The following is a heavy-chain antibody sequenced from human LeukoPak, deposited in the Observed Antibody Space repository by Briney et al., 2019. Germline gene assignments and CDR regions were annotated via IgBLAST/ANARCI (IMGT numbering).Heavy chain of an antibody. J-gene: IGHJ3*02. CDR2: ISSSSSYI. Sequence: PGGPLRLSCAASGFTFSRHSINWVRQAPGKGLEWVSSISSSSSYIYYADSVKGRFTISRDNAKNSLYLQMNSLRAEDTAVYYCARDSGNYLDAFDIWGQGTMVTVSS. D-gene: IGHD1-7*01. CDR1: GFTFSRHS. V-gene: IGHV3-21*01. CDR3: ARDSGNYLDAFDI.